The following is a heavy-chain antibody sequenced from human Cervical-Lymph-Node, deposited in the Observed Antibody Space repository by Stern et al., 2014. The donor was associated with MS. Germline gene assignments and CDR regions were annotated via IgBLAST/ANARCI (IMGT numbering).Heavy chain of an antibody. D-gene: IGHD3-16*01. CDR1: GYTFTAYF. J-gene: IGHJ4*02. V-gene: IGHV1-2*02. CDR3: ARDRGGYSDY. Sequence: VQLVQSGAEVERPGASVKVSCKASGYTFTAYFLHWVRQAPGQGLEWMGWISRKTGSATYAQKFQDRVTMTRDTSINTGYMEVSSLRSDDTAVYYCARDRGGYSDYWGQGTLVAVSS. CDR2: ISRKTGSA.